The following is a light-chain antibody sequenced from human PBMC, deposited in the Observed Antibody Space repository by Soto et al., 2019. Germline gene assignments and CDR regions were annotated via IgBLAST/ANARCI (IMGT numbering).Light chain of an antibody. CDR1: SSDVGGYNY. CDR2: EVS. Sequence: QSALTQPASVSGSPGQSIAISCTGTSSDVGGYNYVSWYQQHPGKAPKLIIYEVSNRPSGISNLCSGSKSGNTAYLTISGLQAEDEADYYCSSVILSSNSLVFGGGTQLTV. V-gene: IGLV2-14*01. CDR3: SSVILSSNSLV. J-gene: IGLJ3*02.